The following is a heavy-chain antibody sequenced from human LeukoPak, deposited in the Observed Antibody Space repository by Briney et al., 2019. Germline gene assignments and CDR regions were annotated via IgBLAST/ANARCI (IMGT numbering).Heavy chain of an antibody. Sequence: SETLSLTCAVYGGSFSGYYWSWIRQPPGKGLEWIGEINHSGSTNYNPSLKSRVTISVDTSKNQFSLKLSSVTAADTAVYYCARLGGIVVVPAASWGQGTLVTVSS. CDR2: INHSGST. J-gene: IGHJ4*02. D-gene: IGHD2-2*01. CDR3: ARLGGIVVVPAAS. V-gene: IGHV4-34*01. CDR1: GGSFSGYY.